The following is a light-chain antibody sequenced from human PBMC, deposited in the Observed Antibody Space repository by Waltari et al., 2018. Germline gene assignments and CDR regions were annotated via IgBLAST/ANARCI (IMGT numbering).Light chain of an antibody. V-gene: IGKV1-5*03. CDR1: QSINNW. CDR2: KAS. Sequence: DIQMTQSPSTLSASVGDRVTMTCRANQSINNWVAWYQQKPGTAPKLLIYKASTLQSVVPSRFSSSRSGTEFTLTISSLQPDDFATYYCQQYNSHPYTFGQGTKLEIK. J-gene: IGKJ2*01. CDR3: QQYNSHPYT.